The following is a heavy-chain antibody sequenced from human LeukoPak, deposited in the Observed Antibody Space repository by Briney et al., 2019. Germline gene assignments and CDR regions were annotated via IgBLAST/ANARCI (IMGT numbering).Heavy chain of an antibody. V-gene: IGHV1-2*02. Sequence: GASVTVSCKCSVYTVSDYFIHWVRQAPGHGLEWMGWINPKNGATNYARDFDGRVTMTRDRSISTAYMELRSLRSHDTAVYYCARDCSSARCFRVLDNWGQGTLVTVSS. D-gene: IGHD2-2*01. J-gene: IGHJ4*02. CDR2: INPKNGAT. CDR3: ARDCSSARCFRVLDN. CDR1: VYTVSDYF.